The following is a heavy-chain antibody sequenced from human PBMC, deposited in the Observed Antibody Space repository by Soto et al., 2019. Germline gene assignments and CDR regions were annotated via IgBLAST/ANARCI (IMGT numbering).Heavy chain of an antibody. J-gene: IGHJ4*02. CDR1: GFSLTTDRVG. CDR3: AHAYGGRSLY. Sequence: QITLKESGPTLVKPTQTLTLTCTFSGFSLTTDRVGVGWIRQPPGEALEWLAVIYWDDSKTYRPSLESRLTITKEPSKNHVPLTMTNMDSPDTATYYCAHAYGGRSLYWGQGTLVTVSS. V-gene: IGHV2-5*02. D-gene: IGHD1-26*01. CDR2: IYWDDSK.